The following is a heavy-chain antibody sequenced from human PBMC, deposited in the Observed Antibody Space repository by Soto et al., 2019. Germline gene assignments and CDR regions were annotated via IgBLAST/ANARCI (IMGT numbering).Heavy chain of an antibody. D-gene: IGHD6-13*01. J-gene: IGHJ4*02. CDR3: ARGYPLAAAGTGYFY. Sequence: SETLSLTCAVYGESFSGYYWSWIRQPPGKGLEWIGEINHSGSTNYNPSLKSRVTISVDTSKNQFSLKLSSVTAADTAVYYCARGYPLAAAGTGYFYWGQGTLVTVSS. CDR2: INHSGST. V-gene: IGHV4-34*01. CDR1: GESFSGYY.